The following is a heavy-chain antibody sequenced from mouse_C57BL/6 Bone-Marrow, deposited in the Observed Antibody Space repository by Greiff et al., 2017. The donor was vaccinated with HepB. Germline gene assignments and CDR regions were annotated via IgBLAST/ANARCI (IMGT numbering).Heavy chain of an antibody. CDR3: ARRSRYYEYDGGLAY. Sequence: VKLMESGAELARPGASVKMSCKASGYNFTRYTMHWVKHRPGQGLEWIGYINPSSGSTNSNQRFKDNATLTADKSSSTAYMQLTSLTSEDSAVYYCARRSRYYEYDGGLAYGGRGTLVTVSA. D-gene: IGHD2-4*01. J-gene: IGHJ3*01. CDR1: GYNFTRYT. CDR2: INPSSGST. V-gene: IGHV1-4*01.